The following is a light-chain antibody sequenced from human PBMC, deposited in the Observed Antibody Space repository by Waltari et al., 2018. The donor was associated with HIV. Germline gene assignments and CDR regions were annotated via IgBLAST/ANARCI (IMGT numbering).Light chain of an antibody. Sequence: SYELTQPPSVSVSPGQTARITCSGDALPKQYAYWYPEKPGQAPVVVIYKDSERPSGIPERFSGSSSGTTVTLTISGIQAEDEADYSCQSTDRSGTFVVFVGGTKLTVL. V-gene: IGLV3-25*03. CDR3: QSTDRSGTFVV. CDR1: ALPKQY. CDR2: KDS. J-gene: IGLJ2*01.